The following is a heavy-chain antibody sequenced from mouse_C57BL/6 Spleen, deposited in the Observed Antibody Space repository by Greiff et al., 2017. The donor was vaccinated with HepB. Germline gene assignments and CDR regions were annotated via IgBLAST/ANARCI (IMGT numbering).Heavy chain of an antibody. V-gene: IGHV1-59*01. Sequence: QVQLQQPGAELVRPGTSVKLSCKASGYTFTSYWMHWVKQRPGQGLEWIGVIDPSDSYTNYNPKFKGKATLTVDTSSSTAYMQLSSLTSEDSAVYYCARDGAGYYENFDYRGQGTTLTVSS. J-gene: IGHJ2*01. D-gene: IGHD2-3*01. CDR2: IDPSDSYT. CDR1: GYTFTSYW. CDR3: ARDGAGYYENFDY.